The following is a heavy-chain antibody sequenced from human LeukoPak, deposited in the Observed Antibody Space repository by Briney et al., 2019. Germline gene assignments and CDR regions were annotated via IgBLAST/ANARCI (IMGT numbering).Heavy chain of an antibody. CDR1: GFTFSNYA. CDR2: ISSGGTYE. CDR3: AKDLFRAARSFDY. Sequence: GGSLRLSCAASGFTFSNYAMHWVRQAPGKGLEWVSLISSGGTYEYYADSVKGRFTISRDNSKNTLYLQMNSLRAEDTAVYYCAKDLFRAARSFDYWGQGTLVTVSS. J-gene: IGHJ4*02. V-gene: IGHV3-30*07. D-gene: IGHD6-6*01.